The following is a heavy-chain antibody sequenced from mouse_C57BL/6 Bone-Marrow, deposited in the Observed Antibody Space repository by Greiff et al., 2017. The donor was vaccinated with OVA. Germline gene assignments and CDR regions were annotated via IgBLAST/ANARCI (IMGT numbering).Heavy chain of an antibody. Sequence: EVMLVESGGGLVKPGGSLKLSCAASGFTFSDYGMHWVRQAPEKGLEWVAYISSGSSTIYYADTVKGRFTISRDNAKNTLFLQMTSLRSEDTAMYYCARRKTAQATDYAMDYWGQGTSVTVSS. CDR2: ISSGSSTI. V-gene: IGHV5-17*01. CDR1: GFTFSDYG. J-gene: IGHJ4*01. CDR3: ARRKTAQATDYAMDY. D-gene: IGHD3-2*02.